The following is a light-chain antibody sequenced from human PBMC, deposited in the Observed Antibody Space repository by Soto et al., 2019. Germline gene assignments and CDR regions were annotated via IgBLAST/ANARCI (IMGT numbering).Light chain of an antibody. CDR2: AAS. J-gene: IGKJ1*01. V-gene: IGKV1-39*01. CDR1: QGISTY. CDR3: QQSYSTTWT. Sequence: DIQMPQSPSSLSASVGNRVTITCRASQGISTYLNWYQQKPGKAPKLLIYAASSWQSGVPSRLSGSGSETDFTLTISSLQPEDFATYSCQQSYSTTWTFGQGTKVEIK.